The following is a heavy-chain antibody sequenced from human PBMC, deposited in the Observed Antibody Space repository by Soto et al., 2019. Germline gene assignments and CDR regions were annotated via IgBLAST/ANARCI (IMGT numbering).Heavy chain of an antibody. V-gene: IGHV3-30*18. D-gene: IGHD2-15*01. CDR1: GFTFSSYG. CDR2: ISYDGSSK. CDR3: AKDRKGGRGGSCYYYYYYMDV. Sequence: QVQLVESGGGVVQPGRSLRLSCAASGFTFSSYGMHWVRQAPGKGLEWVAGISYDGSSKYYADSVKGRFTISRDNSKKKLYLQMNRLRAEDTAVYYWAKDRKGGRGGSCYYYYYYMDVWGKGTTVTVSS. J-gene: IGHJ6*03.